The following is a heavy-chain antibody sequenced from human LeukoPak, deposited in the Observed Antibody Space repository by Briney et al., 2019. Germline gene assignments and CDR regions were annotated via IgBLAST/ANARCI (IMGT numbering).Heavy chain of an antibody. V-gene: IGHV3-53*01. CDR3: ARISGGSFDI. J-gene: IGHJ3*02. Sequence: GGSLRLACAASGLTVSTNYMTWVRQAQGTGLEWVSLIYSGETTYYADSVRGRFTISRDKSQNILYLQMNRLRVEDTAVYYCARISGGSFDIWGQGSTVTVYS. D-gene: IGHD3-10*01. CDR2: IYSGETT. CDR1: GLTVSTNY.